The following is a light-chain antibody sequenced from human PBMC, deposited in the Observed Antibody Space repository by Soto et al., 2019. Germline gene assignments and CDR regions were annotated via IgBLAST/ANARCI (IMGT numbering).Light chain of an antibody. CDR2: KAS. Sequence: DIQMTQSPFTLSASVGDRVTITCRASQSISSWLAWYQQKPGKAPKLLIYKASTLESGVPSNFSGSGSGTEFTLTISSLQPEDFATYYCQQSYSTPPWTFGQGTKVDI. CDR3: QQSYSTPPWT. V-gene: IGKV1-5*03. J-gene: IGKJ1*01. CDR1: QSISSW.